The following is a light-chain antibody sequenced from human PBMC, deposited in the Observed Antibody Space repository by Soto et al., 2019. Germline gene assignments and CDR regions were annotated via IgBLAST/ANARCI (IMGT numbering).Light chain of an antibody. Sequence: EIVLTQSPGTLSLSPGERATLSCRASQSVSSSYLAWYQQKPGQAPRLLIYGASSRATGIPDRFSGSGSGTDFTLTISRLEPEDFALYYCQQYSAYPLSFGGGTKVDIK. CDR3: QQYSAYPLS. J-gene: IGKJ4*01. CDR2: GAS. V-gene: IGKV3-20*01. CDR1: QSVSSSY.